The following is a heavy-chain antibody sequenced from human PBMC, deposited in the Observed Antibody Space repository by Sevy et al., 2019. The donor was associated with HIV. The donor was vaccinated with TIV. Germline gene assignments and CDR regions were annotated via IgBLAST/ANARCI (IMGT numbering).Heavy chain of an antibody. CDR3: ARGRGYSYGHSGYYHGMDV. J-gene: IGHJ6*02. CDR2: INHSGST. CDR1: GGSFSGYY. Sequence: SETLSLTCAVYGGSFSGYYWSWIRQPPGKGLEWIGEINHSGSTNYNPSLKSRVTISVDTSKNQFSLKLSSVTAADTAVYYCARGRGYSYGHSGYYHGMDVWGQGTTVTVSS. V-gene: IGHV4-34*01. D-gene: IGHD5-18*01.